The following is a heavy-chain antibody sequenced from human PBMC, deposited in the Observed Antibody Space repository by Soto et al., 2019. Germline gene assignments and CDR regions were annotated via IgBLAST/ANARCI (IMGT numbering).Heavy chain of an antibody. CDR2: INHSGST. CDR3: ARSQHNWNSYYFDY. Sequence: PSETLSLTSAVYGGSFSGYYWSWIRQPPGKGLEWIGEINHSGSTNYNPSLKSRVTISVDTSENQFSLKLSSVTAADTAVYYCARSQHNWNSYYFDYWGQGTLVTGSS. D-gene: IGHD1-7*01. CDR1: GGSFSGYY. J-gene: IGHJ4*02. V-gene: IGHV4-34*01.